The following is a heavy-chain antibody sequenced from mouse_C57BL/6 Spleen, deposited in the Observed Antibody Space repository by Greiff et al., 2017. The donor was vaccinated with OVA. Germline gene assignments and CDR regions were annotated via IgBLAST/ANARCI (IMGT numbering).Heavy chain of an antibody. CDR3: AREAMDY. CDR2: IDPSDSYT. Sequence: QVQLQQPGAELVMPGASVKLSCKASGYTFTSYWMHWVKQRPGQGLEWIGAIDPSDSYTNYNQKFKGKSTLTVDKSSSTTYMQLSSLTSENSAVYYYAREAMDYWGQGTSVTVSS. J-gene: IGHJ4*01. CDR1: GYTFTSYW. V-gene: IGHV1-69*01.